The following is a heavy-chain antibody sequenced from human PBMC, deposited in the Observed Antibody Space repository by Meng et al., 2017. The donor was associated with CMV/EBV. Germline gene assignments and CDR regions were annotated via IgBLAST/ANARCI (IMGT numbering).Heavy chain of an antibody. CDR3: ARGTPDITMIVPPVAFDI. CDR1: GFTFSSYD. CDR2: IGTAGDT. V-gene: IGHV3-13*01. J-gene: IGHJ3*02. D-gene: IGHD3-22*01. Sequence: ESLKISGAASGFTFSSYDMHWVRQATGKGLEWVSAIGTAGDTYYPGSVKGRFTISRENAKNSLYLQMNSLRAGDTAVYYCARGTPDITMIVPPVAFDIWGQGTMVTVSS.